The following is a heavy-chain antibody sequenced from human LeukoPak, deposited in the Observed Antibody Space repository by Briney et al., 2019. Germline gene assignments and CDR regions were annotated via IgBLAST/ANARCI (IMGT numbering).Heavy chain of an antibody. V-gene: IGHV3-48*03. J-gene: IGHJ4*02. D-gene: IGHD3-22*01. CDR2: ISSSGSTI. CDR3: AREADDSSGNY. Sequence: GGSLRLSCAASGFTFSSYEMNWVRQAPGKGLEWVSYISSSGSTIYYADPVKGRFTISRDNAKNSLYLQMNSLRAEDTAVYYCAREADDSSGNYWGQGTLVTVSS. CDR1: GFTFSSYE.